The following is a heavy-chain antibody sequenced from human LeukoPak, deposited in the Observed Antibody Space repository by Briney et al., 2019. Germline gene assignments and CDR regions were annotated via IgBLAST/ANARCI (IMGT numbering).Heavy chain of an antibody. Sequence: SETLSLTCTVSGGSINSNYWSWIRQPAGKGLEWIGRIYFSGSTNYNPSLKSRVTMSLDTSKNQFSLKMRSMTAADTAVYYCARDEGSGSYAWDYWGQGTLVTVSS. CDR3: ARDEGSGSYAWDY. D-gene: IGHD1-26*01. CDR2: IYFSGST. CDR1: GGSINSNY. V-gene: IGHV4-4*07. J-gene: IGHJ4*02.